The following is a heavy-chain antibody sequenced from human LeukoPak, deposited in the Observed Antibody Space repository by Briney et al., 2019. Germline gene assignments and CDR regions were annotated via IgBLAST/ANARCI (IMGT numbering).Heavy chain of an antibody. CDR1: GFTFSSYE. V-gene: IGHV3-48*03. CDR3: AELGITMIGGV. CDR2: ISSSGSTI. Sequence: XGSLRLSCAASGFTFSSYEMNWVRQAPGKGLEWVSYISSSGSTIYYAGSVKGRFTISRDNAKNSLYLQMNSLRAEDTAVYYCAELGITMIGGVWGKGTTVTISS. J-gene: IGHJ6*04. D-gene: IGHD3-10*02.